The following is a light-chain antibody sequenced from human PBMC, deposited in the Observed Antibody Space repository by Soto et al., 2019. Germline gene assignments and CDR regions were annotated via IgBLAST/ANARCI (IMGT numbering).Light chain of an antibody. CDR2: LAS. V-gene: IGKV1-39*01. CDR1: QSISRY. CDR3: QQSYNTPT. Sequence: DIQMTQSPSSLSASVGDRVSITCRASQSISRYLNWYQQKPGKAPKLLIYLASSLQSGVPSRFSGSASGTDFTLTISSLQPEDFATYYCQQSYNTPTFGGGTKVEIK. J-gene: IGKJ4*01.